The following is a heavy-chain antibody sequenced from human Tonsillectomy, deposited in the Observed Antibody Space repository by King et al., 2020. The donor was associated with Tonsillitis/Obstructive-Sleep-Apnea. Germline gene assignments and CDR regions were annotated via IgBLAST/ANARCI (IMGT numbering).Heavy chain of an antibody. CDR2: IDPSDSYT. J-gene: IGHJ4*02. CDR1: GYSFTNFC. Sequence: QLVQSGAEVKKPGESLRISCKGSGYSFTNFCINWVRQMPGKGLEWRGRIDPSDSYTNYSPSFQGHVTISADKSISTAYLQWSSLKASDTAMYYCARERGSGWDYFDYWGQGTLVTVSS. V-gene: IGHV5-10-1*01. D-gene: IGHD2-15*01. CDR3: ARERGSGWDYFDY.